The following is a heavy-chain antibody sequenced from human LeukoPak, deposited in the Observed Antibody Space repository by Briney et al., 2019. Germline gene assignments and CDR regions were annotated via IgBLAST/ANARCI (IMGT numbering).Heavy chain of an antibody. CDR1: GGSFSGYY. CDR3: ARVHPMGHRDF. D-gene: IGHD1-26*01. V-gene: IGHV4-34*01. Sequence: SETLSLTCAVYGGSFSGYYWSWIRQPPGKGLEWIWEINHSGSTNYNPSLKSRVTISVDTSKNQSSLKLSSVTAADTAVYYCARVHPMGHRDFWGQGTLVTVS. CDR2: INHSGST. J-gene: IGHJ4*02.